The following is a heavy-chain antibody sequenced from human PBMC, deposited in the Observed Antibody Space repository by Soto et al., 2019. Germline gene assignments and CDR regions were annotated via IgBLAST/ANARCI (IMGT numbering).Heavy chain of an antibody. Sequence: GGSLRLSCTTSGFTFGDYAMSWVRQAPGKGLEWVGFIRSKGSGGTSEYAASVKGRFTFSRDDSKSIAYLQMNSLKIEDTAVYYCTRDQPITPWGQGTMVTVSS. J-gene: IGHJ3*01. CDR3: TRDQPITP. D-gene: IGHD3-10*01. V-gene: IGHV3-49*04. CDR2: IRSKGSGGTS. CDR1: GFTFGDYA.